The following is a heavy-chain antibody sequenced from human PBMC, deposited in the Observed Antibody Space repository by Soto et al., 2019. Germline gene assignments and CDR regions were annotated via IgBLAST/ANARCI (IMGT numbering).Heavy chain of an antibody. V-gene: IGHV1-3*01. CDR3: ARDFISQQWLVKDPNAFDI. Sequence: GASVKVSCKDSGYTFTSYAMHCVSQSPGQRLEWMGWINAGNGNTKYSQKFQGRVTITRDTSASTAYMELSSLRSEDTAVYYCARDFISQQWLVKDPNAFDICGQGTMDTGSS. CDR2: INAGNGNT. J-gene: IGHJ3*02. D-gene: IGHD6-19*01. CDR1: GYTFTSYA.